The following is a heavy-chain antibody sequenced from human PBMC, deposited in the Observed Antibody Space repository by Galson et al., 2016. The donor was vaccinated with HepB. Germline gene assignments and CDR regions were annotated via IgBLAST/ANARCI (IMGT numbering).Heavy chain of an antibody. D-gene: IGHD5-18*01. J-gene: IGHJ5*02. CDR1: GYSFTNYW. Sequence: QSGAEVKKPGESLRISCKASGYSFTNYWITWVRQMPGKGLEWMGRIDPSDSYTTYSPSFQGHVTISVDESITPAYLPWNCLKASDTARYYCAREEGYSNGFHCFDPWGQGTRGTVSS. CDR2: IDPSDSYT. V-gene: IGHV5-10-1*01. CDR3: AREEGYSNGFHCFDP.